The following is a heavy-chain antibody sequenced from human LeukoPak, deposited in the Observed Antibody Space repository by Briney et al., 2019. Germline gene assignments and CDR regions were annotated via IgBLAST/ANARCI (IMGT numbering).Heavy chain of an antibody. J-gene: IGHJ6*04. V-gene: IGHV1-18*01. CDR2: ISSYNGNT. Sequence: ASVKVSFKSAGYTFSNYGISWVRQGPGQGLEWMGWISSYNGNTNYAQKLQGRVTLTTDTSTTTAYMELRSLRSDDTAVYYCARIITRYYSMDVWGEGTTVTVSS. CDR1: GYTFSNYG. D-gene: IGHD3-10*01. CDR3: ARIITRYYSMDV.